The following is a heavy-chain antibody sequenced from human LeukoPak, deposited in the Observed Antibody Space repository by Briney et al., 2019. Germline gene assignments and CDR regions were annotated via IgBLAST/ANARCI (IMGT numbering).Heavy chain of an antibody. CDR1: GFTFSDHY. D-gene: IGHD3-10*01. CDR3: ARGTRSGTRFDY. J-gene: IGHJ4*02. Sequence: GGSLRLSCAASGFTFSDHYMSWIRQAPGKGLEWVSYITSDGTTAYYADSVQGRFTASRDNAKSSLYLQMNRLRAEDTAVYYCARGTRSGTRFDYWGQGTLVTVSA. V-gene: IGHV3-11*01. CDR2: ITSDGTTA.